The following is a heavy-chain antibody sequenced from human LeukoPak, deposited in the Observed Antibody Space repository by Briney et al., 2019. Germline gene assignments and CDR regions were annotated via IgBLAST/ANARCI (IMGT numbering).Heavy chain of an antibody. J-gene: IGHJ5*02. CDR1: GGSISSYY. Sequence: PLETLSLTCTVSGGSISSYYWSWIRQPPGKGLEWIGYIYYSGSTNYNPSLKSRVTISVDTSKNQFSLKLSSVTAADTAVYYCARNYDFWSGFNWFDPWGQGTLVTVSS. CDR3: ARNYDFWSGFNWFDP. CDR2: IYYSGST. V-gene: IGHV4-59*08. D-gene: IGHD3-3*01.